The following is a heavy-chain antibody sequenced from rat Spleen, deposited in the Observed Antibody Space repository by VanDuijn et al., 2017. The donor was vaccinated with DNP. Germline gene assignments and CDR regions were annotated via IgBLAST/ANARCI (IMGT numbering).Heavy chain of an antibody. D-gene: IGHD1-4*01. J-gene: IGHJ2*01. V-gene: IGHV5-22*01. CDR1: GFTFSDYY. Sequence: EVQLVESGGGLVQPGRSLKLSCAASGFTFSDYYMAWVRQAPAKGLEWVAYISYDGGSTYYGDSVKGRFTISRDNAKSTLYLQMNSPRSEDMATYYCARHVLPLRVWDYWGQGVMVTVSS. CDR2: ISYDGGST. CDR3: ARHVLPLRVWDY.